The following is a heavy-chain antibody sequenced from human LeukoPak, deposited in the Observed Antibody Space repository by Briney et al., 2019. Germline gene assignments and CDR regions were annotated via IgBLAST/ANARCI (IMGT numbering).Heavy chain of an antibody. Sequence: GGSLRLSCAASGFTFSDYYMSWVRQAPGKGPEWVAFIKPDGSASNHVDSVKGRFTISRDNAKNSLYLQMNSLRAEDTAVYYCATDRGWLQFDFWGQGALVTVSS. J-gene: IGHJ4*02. CDR2: IKPDGSAS. V-gene: IGHV3-7*01. CDR3: ATDRGWLQFDF. D-gene: IGHD3-10*01. CDR1: GFTFSDYY.